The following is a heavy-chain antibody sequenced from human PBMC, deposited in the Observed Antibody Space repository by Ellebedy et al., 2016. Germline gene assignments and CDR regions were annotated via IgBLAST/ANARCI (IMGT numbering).Heavy chain of an antibody. V-gene: IGHV3-73*01. J-gene: IGHJ5*02. CDR2: IRSKANSYAT. Sequence: GESLKISCAASGFTFSGSAMHWVRQASGKGLEWVGRIRSKANSYATAYAASVKGRFTISRDDSKNTAYLQMNSLKTEDTAVYYCTRVNWFDPWGQGTLVTVSS. CDR1: GFTFSGSA. CDR3: TRVNWFDP.